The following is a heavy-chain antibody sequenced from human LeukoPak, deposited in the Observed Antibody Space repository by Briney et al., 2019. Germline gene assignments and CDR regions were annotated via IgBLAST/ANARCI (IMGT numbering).Heavy chain of an antibody. CDR2: FDPEDGET. J-gene: IGHJ4*02. V-gene: IGHV1-24*01. CDR1: GYTLTELS. Sequence: ASVKVSCKVSGYTLTELSMHWVRQAPGKGLEWMGGFDPEDGETIYAQKFQGRVTMTEDTSTDTAYMELSSLRSEDTAVYYCARQTGDQYYFDYWGQGTLVTVSS. CDR3: ARQTGDQYYFDY. D-gene: IGHD7-27*01.